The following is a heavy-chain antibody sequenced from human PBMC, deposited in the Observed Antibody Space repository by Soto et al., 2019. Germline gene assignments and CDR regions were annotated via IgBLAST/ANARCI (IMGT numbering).Heavy chain of an antibody. J-gene: IGHJ5*02. CDR2: ISYSGST. Sequence: SETLSLTCTVSGGSISSSSYYWGWIRQPPGKGLEWIGSISYSGSTYYNPSLKSRVTISVDTSKNQFSLQMSSVTVADTAMYYCARHERIIAAGTHWFDPWGQGTLVTVSS. D-gene: IGHD6-13*01. CDR3: ARHERIIAAGTHWFDP. V-gene: IGHV4-39*01. CDR1: GGSISSSSYY.